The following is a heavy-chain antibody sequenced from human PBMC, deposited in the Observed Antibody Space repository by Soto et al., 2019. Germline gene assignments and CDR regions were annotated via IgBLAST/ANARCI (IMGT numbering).Heavy chain of an antibody. V-gene: IGHV1-2*02. D-gene: IGHD6-13*01. J-gene: IGHJ4*02. CDR3: ARGMAAAPYYFDY. Sequence: VASVKVSCKASGYTFTGYYMHWVRQAPGQGLEWMGWINPNSGGTNYAQKFQGRVTMTRDTSISTAYMELSRLRSDDTAVYYCARGMAAAPYYFDYWGQGTLVTVSS. CDR1: GYTFTGYY. CDR2: INPNSGGT.